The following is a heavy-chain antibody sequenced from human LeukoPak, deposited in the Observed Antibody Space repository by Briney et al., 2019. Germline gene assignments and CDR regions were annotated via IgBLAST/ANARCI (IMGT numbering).Heavy chain of an antibody. CDR2: INHSGST. D-gene: IGHD6-13*01. J-gene: IGHJ4*02. CDR1: GFTFSTYW. V-gene: IGHV4-34*01. Sequence: GSLGLSCAASGFTFSTYWMSWIRQPPGKGLEWIGEINHSGSTNYNPSLKSRVTISVDTSKNQFPLKLSSVTAADTAVYYCARELAAAFLDYWGQGTLVTVSS. CDR3: ARELAAAFLDY.